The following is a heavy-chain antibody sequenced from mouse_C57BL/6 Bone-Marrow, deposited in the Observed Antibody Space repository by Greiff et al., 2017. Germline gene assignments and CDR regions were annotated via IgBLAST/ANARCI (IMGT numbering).Heavy chain of an antibody. D-gene: IGHD1-1*01. CDR3: TTRGSSFYYAMDY. V-gene: IGHV14-4*01. Sequence: VQLKESGAELVRPGASVKLSCTASGFNIKDDYMHWVKQRPEQGLEWIGWIDPENGDTEYASKFQGKATITADTSSNTAYLQLSSLTSEDTAVYYCTTRGSSFYYAMDYWGQGTSVTVSS. CDR2: IDPENGDT. J-gene: IGHJ4*01. CDR1: GFNIKDDY.